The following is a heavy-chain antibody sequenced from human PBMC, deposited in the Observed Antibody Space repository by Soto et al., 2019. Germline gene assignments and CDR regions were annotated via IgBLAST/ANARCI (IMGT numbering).Heavy chain of an antibody. CDR2: IFSIGST. Sequence: ETLSLTCTVSGGSISSSSYYWGWIRQPPGKGLEWIGNIFSIGSTYYNPSLKSRVTISVDTSKNQYSLKLTSVTAADTAVYFCASRSLLWFGDPAYYFDYWGQGTLVTVSS. CDR3: ASRSLLWFGDPAYYFDY. V-gene: IGHV4-39*01. CDR1: GGSISSSSYY. J-gene: IGHJ4*02. D-gene: IGHD3-10*01.